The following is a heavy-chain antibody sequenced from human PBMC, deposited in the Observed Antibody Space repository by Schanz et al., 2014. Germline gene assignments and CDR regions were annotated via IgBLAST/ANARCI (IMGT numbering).Heavy chain of an antibody. V-gene: IGHV3-30*03. D-gene: IGHD3-3*01. CDR1: GFTCSSYG. CDR2: ISYDGNNQ. CDR3: ARPIYDLWSGSFDY. Sequence: QVQLVESGGGVVQPGRSLRLSCAASGFTCSSYGMHWVRQAPGKGLEWVAVISYDGNNQYYADSVKGRFTISRDNSKNTLYLQMNSLRAEDTAVYYCARPIYDLWSGSFDYWGQGTLVTVSS. J-gene: IGHJ4*02.